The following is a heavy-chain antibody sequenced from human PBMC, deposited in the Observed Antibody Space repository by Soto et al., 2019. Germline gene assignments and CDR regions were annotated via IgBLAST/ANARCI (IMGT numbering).Heavy chain of an antibody. V-gene: IGHV4-30-4*01. CDR1: GGSISSGDYY. CDR3: ARDLPYDSSGYSGLGWSDP. Sequence: SETLSLTCTVSGGSISSGDYYWSWIRQPPGKGLEGIGYIYYSGSTYYNPSLKSRVTISVDTSKNQFSLKLSSVTAADTAAYYCARDLPYDSSGYSGLGWSDPWGQGTLVTVSS. CDR2: IYYSGST. J-gene: IGHJ5*02. D-gene: IGHD3-22*01.